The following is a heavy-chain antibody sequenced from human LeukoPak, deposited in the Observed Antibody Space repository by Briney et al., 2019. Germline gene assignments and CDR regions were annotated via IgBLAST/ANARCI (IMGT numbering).Heavy chain of an antibody. CDR3: ARHQRWSSLDP. CDR1: GGSLSSYY. D-gene: IGHD2-15*01. Sequence: PSETLSLTCTVPGGSLSSYYWRWVRQPPGRGVEWVGNVYDSGSTNYNPSLKSPVTISVDTSKNQFSLMLTSVTAADTAVYYCARHQRWSSLDPWGQGILVTVSS. J-gene: IGHJ5*02. V-gene: IGHV4-59*08. CDR2: VYDSGST.